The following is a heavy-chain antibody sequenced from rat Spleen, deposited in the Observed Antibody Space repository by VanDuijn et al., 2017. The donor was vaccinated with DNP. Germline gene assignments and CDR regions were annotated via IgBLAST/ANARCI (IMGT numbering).Heavy chain of an antibody. V-gene: IGHV4-2*01. Sequence: EVQLVESGGGLVQPGRSMKVSCEVSGFPFSDYNMAWVRQAPGKGLEWIGQINKDSSAIAYIPSLKDKFTISRDNVKNTLYLQMNKLGSEDTAIYYCAKGPNYGGWSDYFDYWGQGVMVTVSS. D-gene: IGHD1-11*01. J-gene: IGHJ2*01. CDR1: GFPFSDYN. CDR2: INKDSSAI. CDR3: AKGPNYGGWSDYFDY.